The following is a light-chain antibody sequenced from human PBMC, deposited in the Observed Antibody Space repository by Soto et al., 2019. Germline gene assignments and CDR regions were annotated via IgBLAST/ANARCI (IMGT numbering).Light chain of an antibody. CDR1: QSVSSSY. Sequence: EIVLTQSPGTLSLSPGERATLSCRASQSVSSSYLAWYQQKPVQAPRLLIYGASSRATGIPDRFSGSGSGTDFTLTISRLEPEDFAVYYWPQYGSSPTFGGGTKVEIK. CDR2: GAS. J-gene: IGKJ4*01. CDR3: PQYGSSPT. V-gene: IGKV3-20*01.